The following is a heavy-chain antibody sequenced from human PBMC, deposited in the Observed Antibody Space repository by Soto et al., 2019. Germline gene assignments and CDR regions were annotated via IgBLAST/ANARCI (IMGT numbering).Heavy chain of an antibody. Sequence: SETLSLTCTVAGGSISSGVYYWSWIRQHPGKGQEWIGYIYYSGSTYYNPSLKSRVTISVDTSKNQFSLKLSSVTAADTAVYYCARGSRITMVRGVIINFDYWGQGTLVTVSS. CDR3: ARGSRITMVRGVIINFDY. J-gene: IGHJ4*02. V-gene: IGHV4-31*03. D-gene: IGHD3-10*01. CDR1: GGSISSGVYY. CDR2: IYYSGST.